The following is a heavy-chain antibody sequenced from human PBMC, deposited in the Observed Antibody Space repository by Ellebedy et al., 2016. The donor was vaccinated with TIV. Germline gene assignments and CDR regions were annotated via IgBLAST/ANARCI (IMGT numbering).Heavy chain of an antibody. CDR1: GFTFSSYG. V-gene: IGHV3-30*18. CDR2: ISYDGSNK. D-gene: IGHD3-22*01. J-gene: IGHJ3*02. Sequence: GGSLRLXCAASGFTFSSYGMHWVRQAPGKGLEWVAVISYDGSNKYYADSVKGRFTISRDNSKNTLYLQMNSLRAEDTAVYYCAKVGPVTYYYDSSGAVYAFDIWGQGTMVTVSS. CDR3: AKVGPVTYYYDSSGAVYAFDI.